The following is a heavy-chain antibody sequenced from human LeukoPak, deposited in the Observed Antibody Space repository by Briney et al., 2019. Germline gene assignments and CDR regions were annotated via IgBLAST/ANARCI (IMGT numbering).Heavy chain of an antibody. CDR1: GYTFTSYG. CDR2: MNPNSGNT. J-gene: IGHJ4*02. CDR3: ARGFSSSLYSSSDY. D-gene: IGHD6-6*01. V-gene: IGHV1-8*02. Sequence: ASVKVSCKASGYTFTSYGISWVRQAPGQGLEWMGWMNPNSGNTGYAQKFQGRVTMTRNTSISTAYMELSSLRSEDTAVYYCARGFSSSLYSSSDYWGQGTLVTVSS.